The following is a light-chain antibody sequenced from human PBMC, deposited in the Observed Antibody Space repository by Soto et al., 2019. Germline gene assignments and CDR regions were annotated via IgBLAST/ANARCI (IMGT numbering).Light chain of an antibody. CDR2: KAS. V-gene: IGKV1-5*03. J-gene: IGKJ5*01. CDR1: QSISSW. Sequence: DIHMTQSPPTLSASVGYIFTITCRASQSISSWLAWYQQKQGKAPKLLIYKASSLESGVPSRLRGSGYGTELTITISSMQTDDFETYYCQQYNSYPITFGQGTRLEIK. CDR3: QQYNSYPIT.